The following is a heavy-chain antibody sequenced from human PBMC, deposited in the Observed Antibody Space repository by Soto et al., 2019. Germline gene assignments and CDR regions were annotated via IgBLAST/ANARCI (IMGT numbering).Heavy chain of an antibody. V-gene: IGHV4-59*01. CDR1: GGSISSYY. J-gene: IGHJ4*02. D-gene: IGHD3-10*01. Sequence: PSETLSLTCTVSGGSISSYYWSWIRHPPGKGLEWIGYIYYSGSTNYNPSLKGRFTISRDNSKNTLYLQMNSLRAEDTAVYYCAKNLDYGFRFQVIFDYWGQGTLVTVSS. CDR2: IYYSGST. CDR3: AKNLDYGFRFQVIFDY.